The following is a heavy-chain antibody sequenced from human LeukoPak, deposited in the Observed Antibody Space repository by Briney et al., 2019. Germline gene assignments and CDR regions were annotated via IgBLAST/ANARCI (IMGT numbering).Heavy chain of an antibody. CDR3: ASATYCGGDCYAFFDY. D-gene: IGHD2-21*02. V-gene: IGHV1-8*01. CDR2: MNPNSGNT. J-gene: IGHJ4*02. Sequence: ASVKVSCKASGYTFTSYDINWVRQATGQGLEWMGWMNPNSGNTGYAQKFQGRVTMTRNTSISTAYMELSSLRSEDTAVYYCASATYCGGDCYAFFDYWGQGILVTVSS. CDR1: GYTFTSYD.